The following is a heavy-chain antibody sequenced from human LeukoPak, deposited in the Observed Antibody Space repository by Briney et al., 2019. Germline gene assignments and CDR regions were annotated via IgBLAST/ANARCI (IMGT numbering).Heavy chain of an antibody. D-gene: IGHD3-9*01. CDR2: ISYDGSNK. CDR3: ARPPYYDILTGYTDLWGYFDY. Sequence: GGSLRLSCAASGFTFSSYAMHWVRQAPGKGLEWVAVISYDGSNKYYADSVKGRFTISRDNSKNTLYLQMNSLRAEDTAVYHCARPPYYDILTGYTDLWGYFDYWGQGTLVTVSS. CDR1: GFTFSSYA. J-gene: IGHJ4*02. V-gene: IGHV3-30*04.